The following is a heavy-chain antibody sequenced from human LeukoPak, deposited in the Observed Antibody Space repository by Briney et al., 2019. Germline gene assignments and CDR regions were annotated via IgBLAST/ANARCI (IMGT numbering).Heavy chain of an antibody. V-gene: IGHV4-59*12. D-gene: IGHD1-20*01. Sequence: SETPSLTCTVSGGSISSYYWSWIRQPPGKGLEWIGYIYYSGSTNYNPSLKSRVTISVDRSKNQFSLKLSSVTAADTAVYYCARARVPITEEYYFDYWGQGTLVTVSS. CDR3: ARARVPITEEYYFDY. CDR1: GGSISSYY. J-gene: IGHJ4*02. CDR2: IYYSGST.